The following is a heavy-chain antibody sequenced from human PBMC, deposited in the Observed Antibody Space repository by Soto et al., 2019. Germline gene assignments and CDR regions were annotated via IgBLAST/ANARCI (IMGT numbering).Heavy chain of an antibody. V-gene: IGHV3-48*02. D-gene: IGHD3-22*01. CDR1: GFTFSSYS. Sequence: PGGSLRLSCAASGFTFSSYSMNWVRQAPGNGLEWVSYISSSSSTIYYADSVKGRFTISRDNAKNSLYLQMNSLRDEDTAVYYCARAPYYYDSSGYYSVPFVAFDIWGQGTMVTVSS. CDR2: ISSSSSTI. CDR3: ARAPYYYDSSGYYSVPFVAFDI. J-gene: IGHJ3*02.